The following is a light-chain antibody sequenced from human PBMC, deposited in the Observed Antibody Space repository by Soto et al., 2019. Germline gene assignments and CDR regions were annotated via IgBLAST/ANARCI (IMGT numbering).Light chain of an antibody. J-gene: IGLJ1*01. CDR1: TSDVGLYNY. CDR3: YSYIRTTTSYV. Sequence: QSALTQPASVSGSPGQSITISCTGTTSDVGLYNYVSWYQQHPGKAPKLLIYEDTKRPSGVSNRFSGSKSGNTASLTISGLQAEDEADYYCYSYIRTTTSYVFGSGTKLTVL. V-gene: IGLV2-14*01. CDR2: EDT.